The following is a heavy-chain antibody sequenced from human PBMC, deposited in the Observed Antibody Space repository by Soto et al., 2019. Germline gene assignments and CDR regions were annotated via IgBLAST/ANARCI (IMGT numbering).Heavy chain of an antibody. D-gene: IGHD5-18*01. V-gene: IGHV4-4*02. Sequence: SETLSLTCAVSGGSISSGNWWSWVRQSPRKGLEWIGEISHSGNTNHNPSLKSRVTVSIDKSKNQFSLKLTSVTAADTAVYYCASHRGNTYGPYDYWGQGTLVTVSS. CDR1: GGSISSGNW. CDR2: ISHSGNT. CDR3: ASHRGNTYGPYDY. J-gene: IGHJ4*02.